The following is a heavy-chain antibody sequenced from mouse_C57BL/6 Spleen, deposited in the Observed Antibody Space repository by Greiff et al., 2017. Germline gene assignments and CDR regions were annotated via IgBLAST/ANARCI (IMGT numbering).Heavy chain of an antibody. CDR3: ATGTREFDV. CDR1: GYTFTSSW. J-gene: IGHJ2*01. V-gene: IGHV1-72*01. Sequence: QVQLQQPGAELVKPGASVKLSCKASGYTFTSSWMHWVKQRPGRGLEWIGRIDPTSGGTKYNEKFKSKATLTVDKPSSTAYMQLSSLTSAVSAVYSCATGTREFDVWGQGTTLTVSS. CDR2: IDPTSGGT. D-gene: IGHD4-1*01.